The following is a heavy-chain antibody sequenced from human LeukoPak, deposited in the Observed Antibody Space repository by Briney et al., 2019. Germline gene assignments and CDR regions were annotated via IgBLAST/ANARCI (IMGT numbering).Heavy chain of an antibody. V-gene: IGHV4-34*01. D-gene: IGHD6-13*01. Sequence: PSETLSLTCAVYGGSFSGYYWSWIRQPPGKGLEWIGEINHSGSTNYNPSLKSRVTISVDTSKNQFSLKLSSVTAADTAVYYCARHGALAQLTFDYWGQGTLVTVSS. CDR1: GGSFSGYY. J-gene: IGHJ4*02. CDR3: ARHGALAQLTFDY. CDR2: INHSGST.